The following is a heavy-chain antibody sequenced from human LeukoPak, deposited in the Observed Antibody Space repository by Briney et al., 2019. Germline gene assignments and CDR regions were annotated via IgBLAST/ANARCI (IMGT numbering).Heavy chain of an antibody. D-gene: IGHD3-22*01. J-gene: IGHJ3*02. CDR1: GYTFTGYY. Sequence: ASVKVSCKASGYTFTGYYMHWVRQAPGQGLEWMGWINPNSGGTNYAQKFQGRVTMTRDTSISTAYMELSRLRSDDTAVYYCARDRPITMIVVVTDAFDIWGQGTMVTVSS. CDR3: ARDRPITMIVVVTDAFDI. CDR2: INPNSGGT. V-gene: IGHV1-2*02.